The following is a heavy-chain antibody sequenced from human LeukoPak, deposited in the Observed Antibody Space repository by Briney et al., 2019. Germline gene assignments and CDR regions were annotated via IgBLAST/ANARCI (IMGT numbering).Heavy chain of an antibody. CDR3: AKDSGQSGSHSDY. V-gene: IGHV3-23*01. Sequence: PGGSLRLSCAASGFTFTSYAMNWVRQAPGKGLEWVSTISGSGGSTYYADSVKGRFTISRDNSKDTLYLQMNSLRAEDTAVYYCAKDSGQSGSHSDYWGQGTLVTVSS. CDR1: GFTFTSYA. CDR2: ISGSGGST. D-gene: IGHD1-26*01. J-gene: IGHJ4*02.